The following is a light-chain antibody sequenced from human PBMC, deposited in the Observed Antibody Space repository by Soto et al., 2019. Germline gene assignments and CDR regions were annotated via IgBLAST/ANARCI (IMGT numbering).Light chain of an antibody. V-gene: IGLV2-14*01. Sequence: QSVLTQPASVSGSPGQSITISCTGTSSDVGDYDYVSWYQHHPGKAPKLMISEVSNRPSGVSTRFSGSKSGNTASLTIAGLQAEDEADYYCGSYGGRYNYVFGTGTKVTVL. CDR2: EVS. J-gene: IGLJ1*01. CDR1: SSDVGDYDY. CDR3: GSYGGRYNYV.